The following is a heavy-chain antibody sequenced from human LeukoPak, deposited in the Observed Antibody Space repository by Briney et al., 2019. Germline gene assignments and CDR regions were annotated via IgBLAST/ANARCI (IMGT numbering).Heavy chain of an antibody. J-gene: IGHJ4*02. CDR1: GFTFNSNY. CDR3: ARRAGAYSHPYDY. CDR2: IYSGGST. D-gene: IGHD4/OR15-4a*01. V-gene: IGHV3-53*01. Sequence: GGSLRLSCAASGFTFNSNYMSWVRQAPGKGLEWVSVIYSGGSTYYADSVKGRFTISRDNSKNTLYLQMNSLRAEDTAVYYCARRAGAYSHPYDYWGQGTLVTVSS.